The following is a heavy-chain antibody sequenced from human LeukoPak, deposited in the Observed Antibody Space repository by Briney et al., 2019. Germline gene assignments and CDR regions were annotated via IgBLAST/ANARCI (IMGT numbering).Heavy chain of an antibody. D-gene: IGHD2-21*01. J-gene: IGHJ4*02. CDR2: ISDSGNT. V-gene: IGHV3-23*01. Sequence: GGSLRLSCAASGSTLSSYAMSWVRQAPGKGLEWVSAISDSGNTYHADSVKGRFTISRDSSKNTLFLQMNRLRPEDAAVYYCAKAPVTTCRGAYCYPFDYWGQGTLVTVSS. CDR3: AKAPVTTCRGAYCYPFDY. CDR1: GSTLSSYA.